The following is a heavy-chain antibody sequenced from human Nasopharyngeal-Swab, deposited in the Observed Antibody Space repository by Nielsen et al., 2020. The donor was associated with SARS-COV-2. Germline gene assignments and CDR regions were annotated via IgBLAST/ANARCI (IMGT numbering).Heavy chain of an antibody. V-gene: IGHV1-58*01. CDR3: ARDPHRNILTGRVGGALDI. D-gene: IGHD3-9*01. CDR2: IVVGSSNT. CDR1: GFTFTSSA. Sequence: SVNVSCKASGFTFTSSAVQWVRQARGQRLEWIGWIVVGSSNTNYAQKFQERVTITRDMSTSTAYMELSSLRSEDTAVYYCARDPHRNILTGRVGGALDIWGQGTMVTVSS. J-gene: IGHJ3*02.